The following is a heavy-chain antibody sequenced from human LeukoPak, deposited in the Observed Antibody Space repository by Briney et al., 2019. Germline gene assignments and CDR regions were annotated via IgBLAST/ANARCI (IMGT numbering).Heavy chain of an antibody. V-gene: IGHV4-34*01. D-gene: IGHD4-11*01. CDR3: ASTGVTSGISSYYMDV. Sequence: SETLSLTCAVYGGSFSGYYWSWIRQPPGKGLEWVGEINHSGSTNYNLTLKSRVTISVDTSKNQFSLKLSSVTAADTAVYYCASTGVTSGISSYYMDVWGKGTTVTVSS. CDR2: INHSGST. J-gene: IGHJ6*03. CDR1: GGSFSGYY.